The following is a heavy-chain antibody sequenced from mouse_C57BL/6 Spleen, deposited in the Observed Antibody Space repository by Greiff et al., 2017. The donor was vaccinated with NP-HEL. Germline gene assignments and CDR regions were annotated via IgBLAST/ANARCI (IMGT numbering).Heavy chain of an antibody. V-gene: IGHV1-80*01. CDR3: ARDGALVVADFDY. D-gene: IGHD1-1*01. CDR2: IYPGDGDT. Sequence: QVQLKESGAELVKPGASVKISCKASGYAFSSYWMNWVKQRPGKGLEGIGQIYPGDGDTNYNGKFKGKATLTADKSSSTAYMQLSSLTSEDSAVYFCARDGALVVADFDYWGQGTTLTVSS. J-gene: IGHJ2*01. CDR1: GYAFSSYW.